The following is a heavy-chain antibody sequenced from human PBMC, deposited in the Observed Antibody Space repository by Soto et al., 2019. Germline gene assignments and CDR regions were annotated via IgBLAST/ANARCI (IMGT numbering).Heavy chain of an antibody. J-gene: IGHJ4*02. CDR2: ISGSGDTK. CDR1: GFTFRACS. V-gene: IGHV3-48*02. Sequence: RGSLRLSCASSGFTFRACSMNWVRQAPGKGLEWVSFISGSGDTKYYADSVKGRFTISRDNAKNSLYLQMSSLRDEDTAVYYFVKYCSSDVCFDYWGQGILVTVSS. CDR3: VKYCSSDVCFDY. D-gene: IGHD2-8*01.